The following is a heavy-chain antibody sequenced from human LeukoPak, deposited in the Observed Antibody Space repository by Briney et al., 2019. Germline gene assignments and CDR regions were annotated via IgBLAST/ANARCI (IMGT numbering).Heavy chain of an antibody. J-gene: IGHJ6*02. D-gene: IGHD3-22*01. CDR1: GYTFTGYY. Sequence: ASVRVSCKASGYTFTGYYMHWVRQAPGQGLGWMGWINPNSGGTNYAQKFQGRVTMTRDTSISTAYMELSRLRSDDTAVYYCASNYDSSGYYYYYYGMDVWGQGTTVTVSS. CDR3: ASNYDSSGYYYYYYGMDV. CDR2: INPNSGGT. V-gene: IGHV1-2*02.